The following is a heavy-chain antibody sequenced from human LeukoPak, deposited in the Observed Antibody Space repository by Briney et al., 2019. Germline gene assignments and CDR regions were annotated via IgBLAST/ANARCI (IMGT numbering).Heavy chain of an antibody. CDR1: GGSISSSSYY. D-gene: IGHD3-22*01. Sequence: PSETLSLTCTVSGGSISSSSYYWGWIRQPPGKGLEWTGSIYYSGSTYYNPSLRSRVTISVDTSKNQFSLKLSSVTAADTAVYYCARGPFQDRRHSSGYHTGTLSYWGQGTLVTVSS. V-gene: IGHV4-39*01. CDR3: ARGPFQDRRHSSGYHTGTLSY. CDR2: IYYSGST. J-gene: IGHJ4*02.